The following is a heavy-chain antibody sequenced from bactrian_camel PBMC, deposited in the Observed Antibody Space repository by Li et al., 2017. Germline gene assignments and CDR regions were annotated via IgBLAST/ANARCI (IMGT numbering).Heavy chain of an antibody. Sequence: DVQLVESWGGSVQAGGSLRLSCAASEVMRGNYAMGWFRQVKGKEREGVAAIYHGGGATAYADSVKGRFSISKDNVKTVLYLQMNNLKPEDTGMYFCAARALPPTVLCRTRIFDMSGYNTWGQGTQVTVS. J-gene: IGHJ6*01. CDR1: EVMRGNYA. CDR3: AARALPPTVLCRTRIFDMSGYNT. D-gene: IGHD3*01. V-gene: IGHV3S31*01. CDR2: IYHGGGAT.